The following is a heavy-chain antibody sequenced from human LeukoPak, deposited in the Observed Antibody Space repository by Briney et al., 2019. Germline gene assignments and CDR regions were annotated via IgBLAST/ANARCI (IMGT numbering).Heavy chain of an antibody. D-gene: IGHD5-18*01. CDR1: GGSISSHY. V-gene: IGHV4-59*11. CDR2: IYYSGST. J-gene: IGHJ3*02. CDR3: ARNSYEDAFDI. Sequence: SETLSLTCTVSGGSISSHYWSWIRQPPGKGLEWIGYIYYSGSTNYNPSLKSRVTISVDTSKNQFSLKLSSVTAADTGVYYCARNSYEDAFDIWGQGTMVTVSS.